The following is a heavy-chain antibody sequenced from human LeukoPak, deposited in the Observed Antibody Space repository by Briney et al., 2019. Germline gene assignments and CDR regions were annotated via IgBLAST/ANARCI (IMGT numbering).Heavy chain of an antibody. CDR1: GSTFSSYS. V-gene: IGHV3-74*01. Sequence: GGSLRLSCAASGSTFSSYSMNWVRQAPGKGLEWVSRISDDGTHTGYADSVKGRFTISRDNAENTLYLQMNSLRADDTAVYYCTRVFATGPSFDYWGQGTLVTVSS. J-gene: IGHJ4*02. CDR2: ISDDGTHT. CDR3: TRVFATGPSFDY. D-gene: IGHD3-9*01.